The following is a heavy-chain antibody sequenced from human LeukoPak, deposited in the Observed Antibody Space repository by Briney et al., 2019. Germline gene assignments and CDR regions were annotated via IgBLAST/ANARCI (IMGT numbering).Heavy chain of an antibody. Sequence: SETLSLTCTVSGGSISSYYWSWIRQPPGKGLEWIGYIYYSGSTNYNPSLKSRVTISVDTSKNQFSLKLSSVTAADTAVYYCARADIVVVMYWGQGTLVTVSS. CDR2: IYYSGST. V-gene: IGHV4-59*12. J-gene: IGHJ4*02. D-gene: IGHD2-21*01. CDR3: ARADIVVVMY. CDR1: GGSISSYY.